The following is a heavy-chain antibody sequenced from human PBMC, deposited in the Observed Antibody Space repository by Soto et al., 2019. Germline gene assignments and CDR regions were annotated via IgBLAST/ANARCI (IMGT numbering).Heavy chain of an antibody. CDR1: GRSFSGYY. CDR2: INHSGST. D-gene: IGHD3-10*01. J-gene: IGHJ5*02. CDR3: ARERALLLWFGELINWFDP. V-gene: IGHV4-34*01. Sequence: TLSLTCAVYGRSFSGYYWSWIRQPPGKGLEWIGEINHSGSTNYNPSLKSRVTISVDTSKNQFSLKLSSVTAADTAVYYCARERALLLWFGELINWFDPWGHATLVTVP.